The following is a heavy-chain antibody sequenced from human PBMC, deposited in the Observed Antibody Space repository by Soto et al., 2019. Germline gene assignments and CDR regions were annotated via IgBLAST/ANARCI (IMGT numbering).Heavy chain of an antibody. D-gene: IGHD3-10*01. CDR2: ISAYNGNT. J-gene: IGHJ4*02. CDR3: ARDRSAGITMVRGVIDY. CDR1: GYTFTSYG. V-gene: IGHV1-18*01. Sequence: QVPLVQSGAEVKKPGASVKVSCKASGYTFTSYGISWVRQAPGQGLEWMGWISAYNGNTNYAQKLQGRVTMTTDTSTSTAYMELRSLRSDDTAVYYCARDRSAGITMVRGVIDYWGQGTLVTVSS.